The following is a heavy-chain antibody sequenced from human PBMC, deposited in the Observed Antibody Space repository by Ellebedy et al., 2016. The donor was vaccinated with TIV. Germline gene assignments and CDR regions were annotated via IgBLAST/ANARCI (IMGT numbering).Heavy chain of an antibody. Sequence: AASVKVSCKASGGTFSSYAISWVRQAPGHGLEWMGGIIPIFGTANYAQKFQGRVTITADESTSTAYMELSSLRSEDTAVYYCARAPYSSSPHFDYWGQGTLVTVSS. V-gene: IGHV1-69*13. CDR2: IIPIFGTA. CDR3: ARAPYSSSPHFDY. J-gene: IGHJ4*02. D-gene: IGHD6-13*01. CDR1: GGTFSSYA.